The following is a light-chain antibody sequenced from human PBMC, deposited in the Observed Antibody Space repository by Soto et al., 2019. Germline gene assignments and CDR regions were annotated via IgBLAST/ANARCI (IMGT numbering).Light chain of an antibody. J-gene: IGKJ4*01. CDR2: GAS. CDR3: QQYNNWSLT. Sequence: EIVMTQSPATLSVSPGERATLSCRASQSVTSNLAWYQQKPGQPPRRLIYGASTRATGIPARFSGSGSGTEFTLTISSLQSEDFAVYYCQQYNNWSLTFGGGTNVEIK. V-gene: IGKV3-15*01. CDR1: QSVTSN.